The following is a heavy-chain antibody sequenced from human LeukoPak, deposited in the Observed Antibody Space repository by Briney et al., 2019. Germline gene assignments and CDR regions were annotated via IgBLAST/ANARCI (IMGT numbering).Heavy chain of an antibody. Sequence: ASVKVSCKASGGTFNSYAISWVRQAPGQGLEWMGGIIPIFATTNHAQKFQGRVTITTDESRTTAYMELSSLRSEDTAVYYCARGGWVQQKYYMDVWRKGTTVTVSS. D-gene: IGHD5-24*01. J-gene: IGHJ6*03. V-gene: IGHV1-69*05. CDR2: IIPIFATT. CDR1: GGTFNSYA. CDR3: ARGGWVQQKYYMDV.